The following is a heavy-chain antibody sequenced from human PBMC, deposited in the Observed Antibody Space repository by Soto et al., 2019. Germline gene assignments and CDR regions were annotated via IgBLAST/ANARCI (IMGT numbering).Heavy chain of an antibody. CDR1: GGSISSGGYY. Sequence: QVQLQESGPGLVKPSQTLSLTCTVSGGSISSGGYYWSWIRQHPGKGLEWIGYIYYSGSTYYNPSLKSRVTISVDTSKNQFSLKLSSVTAEDTAVYYCARDNLRDYYGSGSYYRENWFDPWGQGTLVTVSS. V-gene: IGHV4-31*03. CDR3: ARDNLRDYYGSGSYYRENWFDP. D-gene: IGHD3-10*01. J-gene: IGHJ5*02. CDR2: IYYSGST.